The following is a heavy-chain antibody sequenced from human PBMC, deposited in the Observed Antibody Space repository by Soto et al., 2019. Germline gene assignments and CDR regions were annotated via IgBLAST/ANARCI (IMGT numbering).Heavy chain of an antibody. D-gene: IGHD1-26*01. CDR3: ARGGGLNQLLSGSDH. CDR1: GFFLSDYG. J-gene: IGHJ4*02. CDR2: TSYDGSSE. V-gene: IGHV3-33*05. Sequence: QVQLVESGGGVVQSGGSLTLSCTVSGFFLSDYGMHWVRQAPGKGLEWVAATSYDGSSEYYSDSVNDRFTTSRDNSKNTVYLHMNRLRAEDKGLYYCARGGGLNQLLSGSDHWGQGTLVTFSS.